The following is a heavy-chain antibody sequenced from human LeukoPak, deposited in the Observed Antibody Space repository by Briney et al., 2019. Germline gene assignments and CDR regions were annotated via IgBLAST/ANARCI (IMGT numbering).Heavy chain of an antibody. D-gene: IGHD1-26*01. CDR3: ARDIVREWELPY. CDR1: GYTFTSYY. V-gene: IGHV1-46*01. J-gene: IGHJ4*02. CDR2: INPSGGST. Sequence: ASVKVSCKASGYTFTSYYMHWVRQAPGQGLEWMGIINPSGGSTSYAQKFQGRVTMTRDTSTSTVYMELSGLRSEDTAVYYCARDIVREWELPYWGQGTLVTVSS.